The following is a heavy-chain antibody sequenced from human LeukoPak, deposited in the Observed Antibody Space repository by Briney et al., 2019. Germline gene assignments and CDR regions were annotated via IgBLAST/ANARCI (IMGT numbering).Heavy chain of an antibody. J-gene: IGHJ4*02. Sequence: GGSLRLSCAASGFTFSDYGMHWVRQAPGKGLEWVAFIRYDGSNKYYADSVKGRFTISRDNSKNTMYLQMNSLRAEDTAVYYCAKGQVFQCDYWGQGTLVTVSS. CDR2: IRYDGSNK. V-gene: IGHV3-30*02. D-gene: IGHD2/OR15-2a*01. CDR3: AKGQVFQCDY. CDR1: GFTFSDYG.